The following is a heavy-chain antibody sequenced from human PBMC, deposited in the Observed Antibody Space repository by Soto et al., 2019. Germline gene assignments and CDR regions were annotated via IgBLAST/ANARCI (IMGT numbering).Heavy chain of an antibody. Sequence: EVQLVESGGGLVKPGESLRLSCAASGFIFTNAWMNWVRQTPGKGLEWVGRIKSKADGGTIDYTAPLKGRFIISRDHSENTLYLQMNSLKIDDSGVYYCTTGVGATRNYWGQGTLVTVSS. J-gene: IGHJ4*02. CDR1: GFIFTNAW. CDR3: TTGVGATRNY. V-gene: IGHV3-15*07. CDR2: IKSKADGGTI. D-gene: IGHD1-26*01.